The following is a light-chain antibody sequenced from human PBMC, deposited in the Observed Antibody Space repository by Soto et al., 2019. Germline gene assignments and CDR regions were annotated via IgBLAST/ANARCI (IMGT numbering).Light chain of an antibody. CDR1: SSDVGGYNF. J-gene: IGLJ1*01. V-gene: IGLV2-14*01. CDR3: SSFSSSITYV. CDR2: DVS. Sequence: QAVVTQPASVSGSPGQSITISCTGTSSDVGGYNFVSWYQQHPGKAPKLMIYDVSNRPSEVSNRFSGSKSGNTASLTISGLQAEDEADYYCSSFSSSITYVFGTGTKVTVL.